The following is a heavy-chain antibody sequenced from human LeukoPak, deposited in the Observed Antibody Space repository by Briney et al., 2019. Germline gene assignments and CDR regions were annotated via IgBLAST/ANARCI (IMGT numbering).Heavy chain of an antibody. CDR3: ARGLLLWFGELSRFDP. CDR1: GGSFSGYY. D-gene: IGHD3-10*01. CDR2: INHSGST. Sequence: PSETLSLTCAVYGGSFSGYYWSWIRQPPGKGLEWIGEINHSGSTNHNPSLKSRVTISVDTSKNQFSLELSSVTAADTAVYYCARGLLLWFGELSRFDPWGQGTLVTVSS. V-gene: IGHV4-34*01. J-gene: IGHJ5*02.